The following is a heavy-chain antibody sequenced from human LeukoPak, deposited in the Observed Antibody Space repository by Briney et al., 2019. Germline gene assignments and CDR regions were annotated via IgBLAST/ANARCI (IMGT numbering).Heavy chain of an antibody. CDR3: AQGGLRLDY. CDR1: GFTFSSYG. J-gene: IGHJ4*02. V-gene: IGHV3-30*02. CDR2: IRYDGSLE. Sequence: GGSLRLSCAASGFTFSSYGMCWVRQAPGKGLEWVTFIRYDGSLEFYADSVESRFTISRDNTNSTLYLQMNSLGTEDTAVHYCAQGGLRLDYWGQGTLVTVSS.